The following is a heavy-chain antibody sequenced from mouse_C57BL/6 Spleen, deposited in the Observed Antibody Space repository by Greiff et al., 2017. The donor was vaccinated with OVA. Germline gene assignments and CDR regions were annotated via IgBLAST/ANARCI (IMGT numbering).Heavy chain of an antibody. V-gene: IGHV5-6*01. Sequence: EVQLVESGGDLVKPGGSLKLSCAASGFTFSSYGMSWVRQTPDKRLEWVATISSGGSYTYYPDSVKGRFTISRDNAKNTLYLQMSSLKSEDTAMYYCARQGYSNYDWFAYWGQGTLVTVSA. CDR2: ISSGGSYT. CDR1: GFTFSSYG. CDR3: ARQGYSNYDWFAY. J-gene: IGHJ3*01. D-gene: IGHD2-5*01.